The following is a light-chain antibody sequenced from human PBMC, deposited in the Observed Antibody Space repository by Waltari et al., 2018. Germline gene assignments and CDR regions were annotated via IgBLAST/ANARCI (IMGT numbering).Light chain of an antibody. CDR2: DVS. Sequence: QSAMTQPASVSGSPGQSITISCTGTSSDVGSYNYVPWYQQYPGRAPKLMIYDVSSRPSGVSNRFSGSKSGNTASLTISGLQPEDEATYYCSSYSRSAFLFGGGTKLTVL. V-gene: IGLV2-14*03. CDR3: SSYSRSAFL. J-gene: IGLJ2*01. CDR1: SSDVGSYNY.